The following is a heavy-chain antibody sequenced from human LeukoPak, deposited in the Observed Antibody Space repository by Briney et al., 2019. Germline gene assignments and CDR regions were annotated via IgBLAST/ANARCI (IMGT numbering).Heavy chain of an antibody. Sequence: PGGSLRLSCAASGFTFSSYAMHWVRQAPGKGLEWVAVISYDGSNKYYADSVKGRFTISRDNSKNTLYLQMNSLRAEDTAVFYCARPCSGGSCYQGYWGQGTLVTVSS. D-gene: IGHD2-15*01. CDR3: ARPCSGGSCYQGY. CDR1: GFTFSSYA. CDR2: ISYDGSNK. V-gene: IGHV3-30-3*01. J-gene: IGHJ4*02.